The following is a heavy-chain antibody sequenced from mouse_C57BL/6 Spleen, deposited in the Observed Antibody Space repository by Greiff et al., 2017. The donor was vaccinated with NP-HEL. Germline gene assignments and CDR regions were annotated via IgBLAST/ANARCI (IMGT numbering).Heavy chain of an antibody. V-gene: IGHV1-69*01. J-gene: IGHJ4*01. D-gene: IGHD1-1*01. CDR1: GYTFTSYW. CDR3: ARSHYGSSSNAMDY. CDR2: IDPSDSYT. Sequence: VQLQQPGAELVMPGASVKLSCKASGYTFTSYWMHWVKQRPGQGLEWIGEIDPSDSYTNYNQKFKGKSTLTVDKSSSTAYMHLSSLTSEDSAVYYCARSHYGSSSNAMDYWGQGTSVTVSS.